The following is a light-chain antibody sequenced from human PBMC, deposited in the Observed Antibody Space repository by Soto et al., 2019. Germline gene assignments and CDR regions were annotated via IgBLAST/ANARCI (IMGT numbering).Light chain of an antibody. CDR2: AAS. J-gene: IGKJ4*01. Sequence: DIQMTQSPSSVSASVGDTVTITCRASQAINSFLNWYQQKPGKAPKLLIYAASSLQSGVSSRFSGSGAATEFTLTISSLQSEDCAIYFCQQSYSTPLTFGGGTKVEIE. CDR1: QAINSF. CDR3: QQSYSTPLT. V-gene: IGKV1-39*01.